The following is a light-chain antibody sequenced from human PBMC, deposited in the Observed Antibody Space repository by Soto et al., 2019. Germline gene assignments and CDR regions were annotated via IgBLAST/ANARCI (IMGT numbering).Light chain of an antibody. CDR3: QQYLDWPLT. CDR2: GIS. Sequence: EIVMTQSPVTLSVAQGERVTLSCRASQSLATNLAWYQQKPGQTPRLVIYGISARASGIPGRFSGSGFGTDFTLTISSLQPEDSAVYYCQQYLDWPLTFGGGTKVEI. J-gene: IGKJ4*01. CDR1: QSLATN. V-gene: IGKV3-15*01.